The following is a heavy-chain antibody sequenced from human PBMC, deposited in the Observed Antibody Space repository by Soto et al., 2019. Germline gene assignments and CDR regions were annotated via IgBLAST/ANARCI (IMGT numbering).Heavy chain of an antibody. J-gene: IGHJ4*02. CDR3: ARDIGYSGYGGLNY. D-gene: IGHD5-12*01. V-gene: IGHV1-69*08. CDR1: GGTFSSYT. Sequence: QVQLVQSGAEVKKPGSSVKVSCKASGGTFSSYTISWVRQPPGQGLEWMGRIIPILGIANYAQKFQGRVTITADKSTSTAYMELSSLRSEDTAVYYCARDIGYSGYGGLNYWGQGTLVTVSS. CDR2: IIPILGIA.